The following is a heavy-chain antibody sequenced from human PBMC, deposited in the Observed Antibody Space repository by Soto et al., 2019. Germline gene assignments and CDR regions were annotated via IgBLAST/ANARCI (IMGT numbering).Heavy chain of an antibody. V-gene: IGHV3-21*01. CDR3: ARDITVYSSSWYALDY. J-gene: IGHJ4*02. CDR2: ISSSSSYI. Sequence: GGSLRLSCAASGFTFSSYSMNWVRQAPGKGLEWVSSISSSSSYIYYADSVKGRFTISRDNAKNSLYLQMNSLRAEDTAVYYCARDITVYSSSWYALDYWGQGTLVTVSS. D-gene: IGHD6-13*01. CDR1: GFTFSSYS.